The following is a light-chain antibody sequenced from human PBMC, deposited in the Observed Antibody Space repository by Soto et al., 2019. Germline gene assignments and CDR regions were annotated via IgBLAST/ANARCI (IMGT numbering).Light chain of an antibody. CDR1: QSITSW. CDR3: QQYNRYWT. CDR2: DAS. Sequence: DIQMTQSPSTLSASVGDRVTITCRASQSITSWLAWYQQKPGKAPKLLIYDASSLENGDPSRFSGSGSGTVFTLSISSLQPDDYATYYCQQYNRYWTFGQGTKVEVK. J-gene: IGKJ1*01. V-gene: IGKV1-5*01.